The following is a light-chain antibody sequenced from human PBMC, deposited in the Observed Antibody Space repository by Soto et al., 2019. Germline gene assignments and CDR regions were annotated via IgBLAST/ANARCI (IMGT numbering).Light chain of an antibody. J-gene: IGLJ3*02. CDR3: GTWDSGLTAGV. CDR2: DNT. Sequence: QSVLTQPPSVSAAPGQKVTISCSGSSSNIGDNYVSWYQQLPGTAPKLLIYDNTKRPSGIPDRFSGSKSGTSATLGITGLRTGDEADYYCGTWDSGLTAGVFGGGTKLTVL. CDR1: SSNIGDNY. V-gene: IGLV1-51*01.